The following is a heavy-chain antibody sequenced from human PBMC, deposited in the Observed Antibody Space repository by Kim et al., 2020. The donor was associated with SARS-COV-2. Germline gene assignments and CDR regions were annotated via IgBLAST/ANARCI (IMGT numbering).Heavy chain of an antibody. J-gene: IGHJ4*02. V-gene: IGHV3-53*04. CDR2: T. D-gene: IGHD3-22*01. Sequence: TYYEDSVKGRCTIYGHNSKNALYLQMNSRRAEDTAVYYCASPRSGYIVYWGQGTLVTVSS. CDR3: ASPRSGYIVY.